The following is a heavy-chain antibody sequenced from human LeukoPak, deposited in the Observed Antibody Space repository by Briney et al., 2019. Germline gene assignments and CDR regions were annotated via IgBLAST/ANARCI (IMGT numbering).Heavy chain of an antibody. V-gene: IGHV3-30*18. CDR1: GFTFSSYG. D-gene: IGHD3-22*01. Sequence: GGSLRLSCAASGFTFSSYGIHWVRQAPGKGLEWVAGISYDGSNKYYADSVKGRFTISRDNSKNTLYLQMNSLRAEDTAVYYCAKDGQYYYESSGYYLDYWGQGTLVTVSS. CDR2: ISYDGSNK. J-gene: IGHJ4*02. CDR3: AKDGQYYYESSGYYLDY.